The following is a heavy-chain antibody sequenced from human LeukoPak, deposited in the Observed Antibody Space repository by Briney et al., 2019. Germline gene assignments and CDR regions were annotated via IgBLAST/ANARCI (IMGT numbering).Heavy chain of an antibody. CDR1: GFTFSDYY. Sequence: PGGSLRLSCAASGFTFSDYYMSWIRQAPGKGLEWVPYISSSGSTIYYADSVKGRFTISRDNAKNSLSLQMNSLRAEDTALYYCARAVVTATPYFDYWGQGTLVTVSS. V-gene: IGHV3-11*04. J-gene: IGHJ4*02. CDR2: ISSSGSTI. CDR3: ARAVVTATPYFDY. D-gene: IGHD2-15*01.